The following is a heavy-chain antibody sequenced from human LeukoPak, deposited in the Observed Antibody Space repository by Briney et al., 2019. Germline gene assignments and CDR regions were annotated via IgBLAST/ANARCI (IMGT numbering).Heavy chain of an antibody. CDR2: ISGSGGST. J-gene: IGHJ6*02. V-gene: IGHV3-23*01. CDR1: GFTFSSYA. Sequence: GSLRLSCSASGFTFSSYAMSWVRQAPGKGLEWVSAISGSGGSTYYADSVKGRFTISRDNSKNTLYLQMNSLRAEDTAVYYCAKEAYSSSWYYYYGMDVWGQGTTVTVSS. CDR3: AKEAYSSSWYYYYGMDV. D-gene: IGHD6-13*01.